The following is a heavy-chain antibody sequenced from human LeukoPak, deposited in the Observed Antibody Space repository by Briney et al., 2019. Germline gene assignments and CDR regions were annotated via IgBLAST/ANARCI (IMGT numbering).Heavy chain of an antibody. D-gene: IGHD7-27*01. Sequence: GGSLRLPCAVSGFSIGSSWMSWVRQTPGKGLEWVADMNEDGSGTYYVDSVKGRFTVSRDNAQNSVYLQMNSLRVEDTGVYYCARDPAWGAIDYWGQGTLVTVSS. V-gene: IGHV3-7*01. CDR3: ARDPAWGAIDY. CDR2: MNEDGSGT. CDR1: GFSIGSSW. J-gene: IGHJ4*02.